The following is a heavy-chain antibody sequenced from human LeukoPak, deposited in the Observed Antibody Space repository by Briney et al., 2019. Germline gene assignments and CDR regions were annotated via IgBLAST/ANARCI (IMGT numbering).Heavy chain of an antibody. CDR1: DDSSSSGTYY. J-gene: IGHJ5*02. CDR3: ARNLLGGWFDP. V-gene: IGHV4-61*02. D-gene: IGHD3-16*01. Sequence: KSSETLSLTCTVSDDSSSSGTYYWAWLRQPTGQGMEWLGRIYTNGGTNYNPSLTSRVRVSLDMSTNQLSLELHSVTAADTALYFCARNLLGGWFDPWGQGTLVTVSS. CDR2: IYTNGGT.